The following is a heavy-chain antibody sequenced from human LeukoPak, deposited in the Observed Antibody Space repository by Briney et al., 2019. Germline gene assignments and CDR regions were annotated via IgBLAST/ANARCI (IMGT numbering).Heavy chain of an antibody. D-gene: IGHD6-13*01. J-gene: IGHJ4*02. CDR3: ARGPGYSSSWYSDY. CDR1: GFTFSSYG. V-gene: IGHV3-33*01. Sequence: GGSLRLSCAASGFTFSSYGMHWVRQAPGKGLEWVAVIWYDGSNKYYADSVKGRFTISRDNSKNTLYLQMNSLRAEDTAVYYCARGPGYSSSWYSDYWGQGTLVTVSS. CDR2: IWYDGSNK.